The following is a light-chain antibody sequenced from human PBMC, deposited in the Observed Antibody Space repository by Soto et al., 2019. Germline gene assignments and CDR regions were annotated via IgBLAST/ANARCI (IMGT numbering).Light chain of an antibody. CDR1: SSDVGGYNY. CDR3: SSYTSSSTPLV. Sequence: QSALTQPASVSGSPGQSITISCTGTSSDVGGYNYVSWYQQHPSKAPKLMIYEVSNRPSGVSNRFSGSKSGNTASLTISGLQAEDEADYYCSSYTSSSTPLVFGTGTKVTVL. J-gene: IGLJ1*01. V-gene: IGLV2-14*01. CDR2: EVS.